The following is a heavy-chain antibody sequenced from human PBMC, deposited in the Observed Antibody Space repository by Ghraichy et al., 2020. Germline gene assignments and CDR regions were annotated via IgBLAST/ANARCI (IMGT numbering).Heavy chain of an antibody. Sequence: SETLSLTCTASSGASFTNANYYWGWVRQPPGEGLEWIGNIYYTGGTSYNPSLKSRATISLDMSKNQFSLKLSSVTAADTAVYYCARHVKDAYFYSYYMDVWGKGTTVAVSS. J-gene: IGHJ6*03. CDR1: SGASFTNANYY. V-gene: IGHV4-39*01. D-gene: IGHD5-24*01. CDR2: IYYTGGT. CDR3: ARHVKDAYFYSYYMDV.